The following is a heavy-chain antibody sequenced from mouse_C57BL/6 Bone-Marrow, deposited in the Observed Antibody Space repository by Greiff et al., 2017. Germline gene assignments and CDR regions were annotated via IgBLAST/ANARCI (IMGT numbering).Heavy chain of an antibody. D-gene: IGHD2-2*01. V-gene: IGHV5-17*01. CDR2: ISSGSSTI. Sequence: EVKLVESGGGLVKPGGSLKLSCAASGFTFSDYGMHWVRQAPEKGLEWVAYISSGSSTIYYADTVKGRFTISRDNAKNTLFLQMTSLRSEDTAMYYCARPGYGYPFFDYWGQGTTLTVSS. CDR3: ARPGYGYPFFDY. CDR1: GFTFSDYG. J-gene: IGHJ2*01.